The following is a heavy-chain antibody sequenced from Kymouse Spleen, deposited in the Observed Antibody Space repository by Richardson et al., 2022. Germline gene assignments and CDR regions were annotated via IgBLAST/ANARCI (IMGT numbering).Heavy chain of an antibody. D-gene: IGHD3-3*01. CDR3: ASLRFLEWLLYGMDV. V-gene: IGHV3-48*02. CDR1: GFTFSSYS. Sequence: EVQLVESGGGLVQPGGSLRLSCAASGFTFSSYSMNWVRQAPGKGLEWVSYISSSSSTIYYADSVKGRFTISRDNAKNSLYLQMNSLRDEDTAVYYCASLRFLEWLLYGMDVWGQGTTVTVSS. CDR2: ISSSSSTI. J-gene: IGHJ6*02.